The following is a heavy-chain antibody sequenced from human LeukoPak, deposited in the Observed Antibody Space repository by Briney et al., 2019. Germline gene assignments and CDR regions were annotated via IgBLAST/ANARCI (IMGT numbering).Heavy chain of an antibody. V-gene: IGHV3-23*01. CDR3: AKDPMLILTGYWGLVGWLDY. CDR1: GFTFSSYA. Sequence: QPGGSLRLSCAASGFTFSSYAMSWVRQAPGKGLEWVSAISGSGGSTYYADSVKGRFTISRDNSKNTLYLQMNSLRAEDTAVYYCAKDPMLILTGYWGLVGWLDYWGQGTLVTVSS. CDR2: ISGSGGST. J-gene: IGHJ4*02. D-gene: IGHD3-9*01.